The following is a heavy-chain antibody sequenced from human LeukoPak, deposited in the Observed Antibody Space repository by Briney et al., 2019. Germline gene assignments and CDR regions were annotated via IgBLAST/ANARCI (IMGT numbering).Heavy chain of an antibody. CDR1: GFTFSSYA. J-gene: IGHJ4*02. V-gene: IGHV3-23*01. D-gene: IGHD3-9*01. CDR3: AKADGLYRYDISTAYYNRAFDY. Sequence: GGSLRLSCAASGFTFSSYAMSWVRQAPGKGLEGVSAISGRGGSTYYADSVKGRFTISRDNSKTTLYLQINSLRAEHTAVYYCAKADGLYRYDISTAYYNRAFDYWGQGTLVTVSS. CDR2: ISGRGGST.